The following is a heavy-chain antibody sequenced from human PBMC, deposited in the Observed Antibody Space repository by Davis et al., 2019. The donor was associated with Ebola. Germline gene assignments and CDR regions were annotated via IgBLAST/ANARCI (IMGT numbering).Heavy chain of an antibody. CDR2: IYYTGST. V-gene: IGHV4-61*01. CDR3: ARGVGAGPLFDY. D-gene: IGHD3-16*01. Sequence: MPSETLSLTCNVSGGSVTSGSYYWSWIRQPPGKGLEWIGYIYYTGSTNYNPSLKSRVTISVDTSKNQFSLKLSSVTAADTAVFYCARGVGAGPLFDYWGQETLVTVSS. CDR1: GGSVTSGSYY. J-gene: IGHJ4*02.